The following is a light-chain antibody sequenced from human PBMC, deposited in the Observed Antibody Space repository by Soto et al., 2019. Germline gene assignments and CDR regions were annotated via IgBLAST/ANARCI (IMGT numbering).Light chain of an antibody. Sequence: EIVLTQSPGTPSLSRGEGPTLSCRASQSISSSFFAWYQHKPGQAPRLLIYGTSNRATGIPDRFSGSGSGTDFTLTISRLEPEDFAVYYCQQYGSSPFTFGPGTMVDI. CDR1: QSISSSF. J-gene: IGKJ3*01. CDR2: GTS. CDR3: QQYGSSPFT. V-gene: IGKV3-20*01.